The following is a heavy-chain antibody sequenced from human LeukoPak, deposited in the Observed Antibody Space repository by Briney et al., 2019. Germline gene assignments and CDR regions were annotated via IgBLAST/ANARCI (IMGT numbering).Heavy chain of an antibody. D-gene: IGHD1-26*01. Sequence: PGGSLRLSCAASGFTFDKYTMNWVRQAPGRGPEWLSYITSSSTTIYYADSVKGRFTISRDNAMNTLYLQMNSLGAEDTAVYYCARVGQGEWFFDLWGRGTLVTVSS. CDR2: ITSSSTTI. J-gene: IGHJ2*01. V-gene: IGHV3-48*04. CDR3: ARVGQGEWFFDL. CDR1: GFTFDKYT.